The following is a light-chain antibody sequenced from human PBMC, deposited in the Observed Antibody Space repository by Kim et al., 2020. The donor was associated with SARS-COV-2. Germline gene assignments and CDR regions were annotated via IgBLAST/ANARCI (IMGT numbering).Light chain of an antibody. CDR3: NSRDSSGNHVV. J-gene: IGLJ2*01. V-gene: IGLV3-19*01. CDR2: GKN. CDR1: SLRSYY. Sequence: ALGQTVRITCQGDSLRSYYATWYQQKPGQAPVLVIYGKNNRPSGIPDRFSGSSSGNTASLTITGAQAEDEADYYCNSRDSSGNHVVFGGGTQLTVL.